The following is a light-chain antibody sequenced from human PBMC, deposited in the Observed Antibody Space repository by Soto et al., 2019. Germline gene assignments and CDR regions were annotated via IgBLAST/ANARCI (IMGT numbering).Light chain of an antibody. CDR2: DAA. V-gene: IGKV3-11*01. CDR3: QQRSNWPLT. Sequence: ETVLTQSPATLSLSPGERATLSCRASRSIRSYLAWYQQKPGQAPRLLIYDAANRATGIPARFSGSGSGTDFTLTISSLEPEDFAVYYCQQRSNWPLTFGGGTKVEIK. J-gene: IGKJ4*01. CDR1: RSIRSY.